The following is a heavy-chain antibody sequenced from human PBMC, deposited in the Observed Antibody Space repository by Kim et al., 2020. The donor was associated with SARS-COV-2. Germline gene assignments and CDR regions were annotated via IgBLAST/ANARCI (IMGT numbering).Heavy chain of an antibody. D-gene: IGHD3-22*01. CDR1: GVSTSSYSYF. CDR2: LYYSGRT. J-gene: IGHJ5*02. V-gene: IGHV4-39*07. CDR3: ARVRDSSGSGFDF. Sequence: SETLSLTCSVSGVSTSSYSYFWGWIRQPPGKGLEWIGSLYYSGRTFHKPSLTTRVSMSLDTSRNQFSLNLRSVTAADTAIYFRARVRDSSGSGFDFWGQG.